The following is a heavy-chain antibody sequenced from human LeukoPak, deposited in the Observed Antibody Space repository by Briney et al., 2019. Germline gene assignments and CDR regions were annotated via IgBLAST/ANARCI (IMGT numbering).Heavy chain of an antibody. CDR1: RFSFSSYA. Sequence: GGSLRLSCEASRFSFSSYAMSWVRQAPGKGLEWVSVISGSGGSAYYADSVKGRFTISRDNSKNTLYLQMNSLRAEDTAVYYCARDHQDRWLQLRHYYGMDVWGQGTTVTVSS. CDR2: ISGSGGSA. D-gene: IGHD5-24*01. V-gene: IGHV3-23*01. J-gene: IGHJ6*02. CDR3: ARDHQDRWLQLRHYYGMDV.